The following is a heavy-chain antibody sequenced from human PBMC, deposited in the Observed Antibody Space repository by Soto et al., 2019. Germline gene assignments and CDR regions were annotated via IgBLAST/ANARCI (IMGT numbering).Heavy chain of an antibody. V-gene: IGHV4-34*01. Sequence: SESLSLTCAVYGGSFSDFSWGWIRQSPGKVLEWIGEINPGATTNYNPSLKTRVTMSLDTANNQFSLKLHSVIAAATAVYYCARVLRARAYIYDGSGYSRQNWFDPWGQGTLGTVSS. CDR2: INPGATT. D-gene: IGHD3-22*01. J-gene: IGHJ5*02. CDR1: GGSFSDFS. CDR3: ARVLRARAYIYDGSGYSRQNWFDP.